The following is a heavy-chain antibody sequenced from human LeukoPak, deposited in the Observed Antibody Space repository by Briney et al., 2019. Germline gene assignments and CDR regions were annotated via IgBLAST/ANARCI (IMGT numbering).Heavy chain of an antibody. CDR1: GGSISGYY. CDR3: ARAPGSAYYPYYYMDV. V-gene: IGHV4-59*01. D-gene: IGHD6-19*01. CDR2: IHYSGNT. Sequence: SETLSLTCTVSGGSISGYYWSWIRQPPGKGLEWVGYIHYSGNTNYNPSLKSRVTISVDTSKNQFSLNLNSVTAADTAEYYCARAPGSAYYPYYYMDVWGKGTTVTVSS. J-gene: IGHJ6*03.